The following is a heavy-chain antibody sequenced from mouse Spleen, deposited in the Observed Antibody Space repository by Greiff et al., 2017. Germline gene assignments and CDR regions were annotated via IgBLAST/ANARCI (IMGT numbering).Heavy chain of an antibody. CDR2: ISSGSSTI. V-gene: IGHV5-17*01. Sequence: EVHLVESGGGLVKPGGSLKLSCAASGFTFSDYGMHWVRQAPEKGLEWVAYISSGSSTIYYADTVKGRFTISRDNAKNTLFLQMTSLRSEDTAMYYCARHYGYTYAMDYWGQGTSVTVSS. J-gene: IGHJ4*01. CDR1: GFTFSDYG. D-gene: IGHD2-2*01. CDR3: ARHYGYTYAMDY.